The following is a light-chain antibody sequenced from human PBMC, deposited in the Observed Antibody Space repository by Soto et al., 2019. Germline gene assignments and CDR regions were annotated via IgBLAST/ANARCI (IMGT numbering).Light chain of an antibody. CDR1: QSVSSY. Sequence: EIVLTQSPATLSLSPGERATLSYRTSQSVSSYFAWYQQKPGRAPRLLIYDASNRATGIPARFIGSGSGTDFTLTISSLEPEDFAVYYCQQRSNWPITFGQGTRLEIK. V-gene: IGKV3-11*01. CDR3: QQRSNWPIT. CDR2: DAS. J-gene: IGKJ5*01.